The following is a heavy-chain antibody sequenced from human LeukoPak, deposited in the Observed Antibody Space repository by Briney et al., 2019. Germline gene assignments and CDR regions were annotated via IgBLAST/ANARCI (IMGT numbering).Heavy chain of an antibody. D-gene: IGHD4-17*01. CDR1: GFTVSSNY. CDR3: ATTTVTTTGAFDI. V-gene: IGHV3-53*04. J-gene: IGHJ3*02. CDR2: IYSDGST. Sequence: PGGSLRLSCAASGFTVSSNYMSWVRQAPGKGLEWVSLIYSDGSTYYADSVKGRFTISRHNSKNTLYLQMNSLRAEDTAVYYCATTTVTTTGAFDIWGQGTMVTVSS.